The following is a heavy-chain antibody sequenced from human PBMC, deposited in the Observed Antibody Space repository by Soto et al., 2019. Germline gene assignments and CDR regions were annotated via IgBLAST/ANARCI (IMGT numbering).Heavy chain of an antibody. CDR3: ARDQRSAYYHGH. J-gene: IGHJ4*02. CDR2: IYYTGNT. CDR1: GGSVSSGSYY. V-gene: IGHV4-31*03. D-gene: IGHD3-3*01. Sequence: TLSLTCTVSGGSVSSGSYYWSWIRQHPGRGLEWIGYIYYTGNTYYNPSLKSRLAISVDTSKNQFSLKLTSVTAADTAVYYCARDQRSAYYHGHWGQGTLVTVSS.